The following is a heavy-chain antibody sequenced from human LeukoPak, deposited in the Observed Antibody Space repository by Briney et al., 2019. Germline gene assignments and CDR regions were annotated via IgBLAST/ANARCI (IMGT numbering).Heavy chain of an antibody. V-gene: IGHV3-21*06. J-gene: IGHJ5*01. CDR1: GFTFGDYS. Sequence: PGGSLRLSCVASGFTFGDYSMNWVRQAPGKGLEWVSSISSSSTYISYTESVKGRFTISRDNAKTSLYLQMNSLRAEDTAVYYCARSSGWYASWGQGTLVTVSS. D-gene: IGHD6-19*01. CDR2: ISSSSTYI. CDR3: ARSSGWYAS.